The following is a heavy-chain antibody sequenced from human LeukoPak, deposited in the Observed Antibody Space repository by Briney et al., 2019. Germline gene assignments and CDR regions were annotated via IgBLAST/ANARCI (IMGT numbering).Heavy chain of an antibody. CDR3: AHRQGFKCFGY. J-gene: IGHJ4*02. D-gene: IGHD5/OR15-5a*01. CDR2: IYWDDDK. CDR1: GFSLSTSGVG. Sequence: SGPTLVKPTQTLTLTFTFSGFSLSTSGVGVGWIRQPPGKALEWLALIYWDDDKRYSPSLKSRLTITKDTSKNQVVLTMTDMDPVDTATYYCAHRQGFKCFGYWGQGTLVTVSS. V-gene: IGHV2-5*02.